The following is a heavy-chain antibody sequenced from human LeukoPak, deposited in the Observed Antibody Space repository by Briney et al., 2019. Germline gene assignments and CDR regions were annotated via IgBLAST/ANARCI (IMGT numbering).Heavy chain of an antibody. D-gene: IGHD3-22*01. CDR2: IYYTGNT. CDR1: GDSITGYY. Sequence: SETLSLTCSVSGDSITGYYWGWIRQPPGKGLEWIGNIYYTGNTYYNPSLKSRVTISVDTSKNQFSLKLSSVTAADTAVYYCATLRYYYDSSGKFDPWGQGTLVTVSS. J-gene: IGHJ5*02. V-gene: IGHV4-39*01. CDR3: ATLRYYYDSSGKFDP.